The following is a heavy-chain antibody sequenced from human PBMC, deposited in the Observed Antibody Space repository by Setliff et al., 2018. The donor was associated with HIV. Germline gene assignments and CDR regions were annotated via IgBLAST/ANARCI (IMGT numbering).Heavy chain of an antibody. CDR1: GFTFTDYW. D-gene: IGHD2-2*01. J-gene: IGHJ4*02. CDR3: AKMGGYCSSSISCPHFDY. CDR2: IYPGDSDT. V-gene: IGHV5-51*01. Sequence: PGESLKISCKASGFTFTDYWIGWVRQMPGRGLEWMGIIYPGDSDTRYSPSFRGQVTISADKSLSTAYLQGSSLKASDTAMYYCAKMGGYCSSSISCPHFDYWGQGTLVTVSS.